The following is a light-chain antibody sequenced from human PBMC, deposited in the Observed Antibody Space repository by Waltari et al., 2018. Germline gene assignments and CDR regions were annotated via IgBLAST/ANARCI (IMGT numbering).Light chain of an antibody. Sequence: SYVLTQPPSVSVAPGQTARIICEGNNIGSKSVHGDKQKPGQAPGLVVYDDSDRPSGIPDRFSGSNSGSTATLTISRVEAGDEADYYCQVWDRTADDVVFGGGTKVNVL. CDR1: NIGSKS. V-gene: IGLV3-21*02. CDR3: QVWDRTADDVV. J-gene: IGLJ2*01. CDR2: DDS.